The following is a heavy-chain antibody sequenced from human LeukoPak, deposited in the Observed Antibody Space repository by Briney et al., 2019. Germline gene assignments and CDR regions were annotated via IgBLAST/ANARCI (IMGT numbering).Heavy chain of an antibody. CDR3: AKGGLLWFGERRTFDI. CDR2: INHSGST. J-gene: IGHJ3*02. Sequence: SETLSLTCAVYGGSSSGYYWSWIRQPPGKGLEWIGEINHSGSTNYNPSLKSRVTISVDTSKNQFSLKLSSVTAADTAVYYCAKGGLLWFGERRTFDIGGKGKMVTVS. CDR1: GGSSSGYY. D-gene: IGHD3-10*01. V-gene: IGHV4-34*01.